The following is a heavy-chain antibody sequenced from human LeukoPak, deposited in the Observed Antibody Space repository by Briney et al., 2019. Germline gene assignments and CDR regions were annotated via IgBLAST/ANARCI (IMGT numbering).Heavy chain of an antibody. D-gene: IGHD2-2*01. J-gene: IGHJ6*03. CDR1: GGSFSGYY. CDR3: ARTAVVVPAAPSSRYYYYMDV. V-gene: IGHV4-34*01. CDR2: INHSGST. Sequence: KPSETLSLTCAVYGGSFSGYYWSWIRQPPGKGLEWIGEINHSGSTNYNPSLKSRVTISVDTSKNQFSLKLSSVTAADTAVYYCARTAVVVPAAPSSRYYYYMDVWGKGTTVTVSS.